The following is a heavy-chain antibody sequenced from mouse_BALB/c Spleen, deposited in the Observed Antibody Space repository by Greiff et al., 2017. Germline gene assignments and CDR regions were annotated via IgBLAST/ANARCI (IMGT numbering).Heavy chain of an antibody. CDR2: INSNGGST. V-gene: IGHV5-6-2*01. Sequence: EVQGVESGGGLVKLGGSLKLSCAASGFTFSSYYMSWVRQTPEKRLELVAAINSNGGSTYYPDTVKGRFTISRDNAKNTLYLQMSSLKSEDTALYYCARRTGSYAMDYWGQGTSVTVSS. CDR3: ARRTGSYAMDY. D-gene: IGHD4-1*01. J-gene: IGHJ4*01. CDR1: GFTFSSYY.